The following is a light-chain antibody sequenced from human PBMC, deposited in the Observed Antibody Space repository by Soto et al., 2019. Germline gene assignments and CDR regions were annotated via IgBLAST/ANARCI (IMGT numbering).Light chain of an antibody. CDR3: MQGAEFPLT. CDR1: QSLVHSDGNTY. J-gene: IGKJ4*01. Sequence: DILVTQTPLSSPVTLGQPASISCTSSQSLVHSDGNTYLSWLHQRPGQPPRLLIYKISNRFSGVPDRFSGGVAETDFTLTISRVEPEDVGVYYCMQGAEFPLTFGGGTKVDI. CDR2: KIS. V-gene: IGKV2-24*01.